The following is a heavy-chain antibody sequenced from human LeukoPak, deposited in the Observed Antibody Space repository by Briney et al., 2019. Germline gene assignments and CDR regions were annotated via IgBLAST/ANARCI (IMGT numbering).Heavy chain of an antibody. CDR1: GGSISSYY. CDR3: AKSGGYGLIDY. D-gene: IGHD1-26*01. V-gene: IGHV4-59*08. J-gene: IGHJ4*02. CDR2: IYYSGST. Sequence: SETLSLTCTVSGGSISSYYWSWIRQPPGKGLEWIAYIYYSGSTNYNPSLKSRVTISVDTSKNQFSLKLSSVTAADTAMYYCAKSGGYGLIDYWGQGTRVTVSS.